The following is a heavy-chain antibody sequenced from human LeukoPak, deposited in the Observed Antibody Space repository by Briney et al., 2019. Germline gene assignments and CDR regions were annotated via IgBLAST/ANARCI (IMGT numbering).Heavy chain of an antibody. CDR3: AALPREEPYFDY. V-gene: IGHV5-51*01. J-gene: IGHJ4*02. CDR1: GYSFTSYW. CDR2: IYPGGSDT. Sequence: GESLQISCKGSGYSFTSYWIGWVRQMPGKGLQGLGIIYPGGSDTRYSPSFQGQVTISADKSISTAYLQWSSLKASDTAMYYCAALPREEPYFDYWGQGTLVTVSS. D-gene: IGHD1-26*01.